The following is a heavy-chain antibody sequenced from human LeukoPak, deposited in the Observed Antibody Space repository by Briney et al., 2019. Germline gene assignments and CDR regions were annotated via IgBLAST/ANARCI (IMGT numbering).Heavy chain of an antibody. CDR1: GGSISSSSYY. CDR2: IYYSGST. D-gene: IGHD2-2*01. J-gene: IGHJ4*02. Sequence: PSETLSLTCTVSGGSISSSSYYWGWIRQPPGKGLEWIGSIYYSGSTYYNPSLKSRVTISVDTSKNQFSLKLSSVTAADTAVYYCARVEIGRGYCSSTSCYTFDYWGQGTLVTVSS. V-gene: IGHV4-39*01. CDR3: ARVEIGRGYCSSTSCYTFDY.